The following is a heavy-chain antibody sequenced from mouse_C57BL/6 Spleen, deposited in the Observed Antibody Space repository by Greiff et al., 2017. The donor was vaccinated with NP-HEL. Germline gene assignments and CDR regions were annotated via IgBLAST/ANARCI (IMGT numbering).Heavy chain of an antibody. Sequence: EVMLVESGGGLVKPGGSLKLSCAASGFTFSDYGMHWVRQAPEKGLEWVAYISSGSSTIYYADTVKGRFTISRDNAKNTLFLQMTSLRSEDTAMYYCARDSSGAYWGQGTLVTVSA. CDR2: ISSGSSTI. J-gene: IGHJ3*01. CDR1: GFTFSDYG. CDR3: ARDSSGAY. D-gene: IGHD3-2*02. V-gene: IGHV5-17*01.